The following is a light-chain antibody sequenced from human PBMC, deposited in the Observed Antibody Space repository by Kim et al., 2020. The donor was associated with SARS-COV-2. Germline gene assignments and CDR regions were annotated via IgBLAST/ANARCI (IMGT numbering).Light chain of an antibody. V-gene: IGLV3-19*01. J-gene: IGLJ2*01. CDR2: GKN. CDR1: SLGGCW. Sequence: ALGQKVRITGQGDSLGGCWASGDQQRAGQAPVLVAYGKNNRPSGIPARFSGSNSRDTASLTISGAQAEDEADYYCSSRDSNGDHVLFGGGTQLTVL. CDR3: SSRDSNGDHVL.